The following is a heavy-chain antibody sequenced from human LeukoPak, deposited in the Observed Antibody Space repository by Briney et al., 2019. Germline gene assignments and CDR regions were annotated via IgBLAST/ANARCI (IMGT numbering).Heavy chain of an antibody. J-gene: IGHJ4*02. V-gene: IGHV3-23*01. Sequence: GGSLRLSCAASGFTFSSYALSWVRRAPGKGLEWVSAISGSGGSTYYADSVKGRFTISRDTSKNTLYLQMNSLRAEDTAVYYCANGNSSGIFDYWGQGTLVTASS. CDR1: GFTFSSYA. D-gene: IGHD6-19*01. CDR2: ISGSGGST. CDR3: ANGNSSGIFDY.